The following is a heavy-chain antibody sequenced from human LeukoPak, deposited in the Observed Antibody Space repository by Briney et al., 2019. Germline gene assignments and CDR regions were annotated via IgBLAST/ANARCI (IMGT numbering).Heavy chain of an antibody. J-gene: IGHJ5*02. CDR2: TYYRSKWYN. D-gene: IGHD3-10*01. CDR3: ARDKATRRSGWFDR. CDR1: GDSVSSNIVA. Sequence: SQTLSLTCAISGDSVSSNIVAWNWIRQSPSRGLEWLGRTYYRSKWYNEYPESVKSRITITADTSRNQFSVHLNSVTPGDTAVYFCARDKATRRSGWFDRWGQGTLVTVSS. V-gene: IGHV6-1*01.